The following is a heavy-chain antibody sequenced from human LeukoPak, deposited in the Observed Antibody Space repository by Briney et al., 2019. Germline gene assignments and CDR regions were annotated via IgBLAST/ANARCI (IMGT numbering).Heavy chain of an antibody. CDR1: GFTFTSYT. V-gene: IGHV3-21*01. J-gene: IGHJ6*02. D-gene: IGHD1-1*01. CDR3: AREMNDRELDFYYGMDV. Sequence: GGSLRLSCAASGFTFTSYTMNWVRQAPGKGLEWVSSISSSSSDISYADSLKGRFTISRDNANNLLYVQMNSLRAEDTAVYFCAREMNDRELDFYYGMDVWGQGTTVTVSS. CDR2: ISSSSSDI.